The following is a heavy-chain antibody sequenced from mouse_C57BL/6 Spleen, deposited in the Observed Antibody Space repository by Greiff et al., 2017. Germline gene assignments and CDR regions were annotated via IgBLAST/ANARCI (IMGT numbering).Heavy chain of an antibody. V-gene: IGHV5-6*02. CDR3: ARRPGYFDY. CDR1: GFTFSSYG. CDR2: ISSGGSYT. J-gene: IGHJ2*01. Sequence: EVKLMESGGDLVKPGGSLKLSCAASGFTFSSYGMSWVRQTPDKRLEWVATISSGGSYTYYPDSVKGRFTISRDNAKNTLYLQMSSLKSEDTAMYYCARRPGYFDYWGQGTTLTVSS.